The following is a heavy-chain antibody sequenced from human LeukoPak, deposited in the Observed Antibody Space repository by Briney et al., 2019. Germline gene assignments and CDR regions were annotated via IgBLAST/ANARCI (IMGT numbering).Heavy chain of an antibody. J-gene: IGHJ3*02. CDR1: GGSFSGYY. CDR2: IVYDGRS. D-gene: IGHD6-25*01. CDR3: ARDKSGLDAFDI. V-gene: IGHV4-34*12. Sequence: SETLSLTCVVYGGSFSGYYWTWIRQPPGKGLEWIAEIVYDGRSNYNPSLKSRATISVDTSKNQFSLKLSSVTAADTAVYYCARDKSGLDAFDIWGQGTMVTVSS.